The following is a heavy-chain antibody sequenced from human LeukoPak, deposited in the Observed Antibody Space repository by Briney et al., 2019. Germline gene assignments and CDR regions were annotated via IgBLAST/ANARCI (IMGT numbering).Heavy chain of an antibody. CDR1: GFTFSSYS. Sequence: GGSLRLSCAASGFTFSSYSMNWVRQAPGKGLEWVAVISYDGSNKYYADSVKGRFTISRDNSRNTLYLQMNSLRAEDTAVYYCARALGPWGQGTLVTVSS. D-gene: IGHD3-16*01. V-gene: IGHV3-30*03. CDR2: ISYDGSNK. CDR3: ARALGP. J-gene: IGHJ5*02.